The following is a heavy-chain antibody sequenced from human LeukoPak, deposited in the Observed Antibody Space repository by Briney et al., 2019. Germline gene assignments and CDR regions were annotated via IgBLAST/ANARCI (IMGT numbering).Heavy chain of an antibody. D-gene: IGHD3-3*01. J-gene: IGHJ4*02. Sequence: PGGSLRLSCAASGFTFSSYGMHWFRQAPGKGLEWVAFIRYDGSNKYYADSVKGRFTISRDNSKNTLYLQMNSLRAEDTAVYYCAKEEKYYDFWSGYLYYFDYWGQGTLVTVSS. CDR2: IRYDGSNK. CDR1: GFTFSSYG. V-gene: IGHV3-30*02. CDR3: AKEEKYYDFWSGYLYYFDY.